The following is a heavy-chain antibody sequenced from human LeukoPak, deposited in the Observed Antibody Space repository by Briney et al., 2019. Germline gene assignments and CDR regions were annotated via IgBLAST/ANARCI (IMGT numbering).Heavy chain of an antibody. CDR1: GFTVSSNY. J-gene: IGHJ3*02. V-gene: IGHV3-53*01. CDR2: FYSGGSR. CDR3: ARGTFYGGNSPFAFDI. Sequence: GGSLRLSCAASGFTVSSNYMSWVRQAPGKGLEWVSVFYSGGSRYYADSVKGRLTISRDNSKNTLYFQMNSLRAEDTAVYYCARGTFYGGNSPFAFDIWSQGTMVTVSS. D-gene: IGHD4-23*01.